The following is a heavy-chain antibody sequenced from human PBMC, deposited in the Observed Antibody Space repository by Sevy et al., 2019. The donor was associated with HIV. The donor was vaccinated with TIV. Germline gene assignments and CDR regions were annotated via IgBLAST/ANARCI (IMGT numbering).Heavy chain of an antibody. D-gene: IGHD2-21*02. CDR3: ARHQTTAVLYAFDL. V-gene: IGHV4-59*08. CDR2: MYNTWST. CDR1: GGSISSYL. Sequence: SKTLSLTCTVSGGSISSYLWSWIRQPPGRGLEWIGYMYNTWSTNYNPSLKSRVTISLDTSKNQFSLKLSSVTAADTAVYYCARHQTTAVLYAFDLWGQGTMVTVSS. J-gene: IGHJ3*01.